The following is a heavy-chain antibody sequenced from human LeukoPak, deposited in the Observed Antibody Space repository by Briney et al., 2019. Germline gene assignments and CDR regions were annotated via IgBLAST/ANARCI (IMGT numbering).Heavy chain of an antibody. D-gene: IGHD6-6*01. J-gene: IGHJ3*02. Sequence: LSLTCAVSDYSIRSGGYSWNWVRQAPGKGLEWVSGINWNSNNIGYADSVKGRFSISRGNAKNSLYLQMNSLTTEDMALYYCAKDRSYSNLSGGAFDIWGLGTMVTVSS. CDR3: AKDRSYSNLSGGAFDI. CDR1: DYSIRSGGYS. V-gene: IGHV3-9*03. CDR2: INWNSNNI.